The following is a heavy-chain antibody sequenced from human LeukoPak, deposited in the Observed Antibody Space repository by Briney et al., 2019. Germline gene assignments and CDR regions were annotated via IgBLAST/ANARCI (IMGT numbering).Heavy chain of an antibody. V-gene: IGHV1-46*01. CDR1: GYTFVNYY. J-gene: IGHJ4*02. CDR2: INPDGGRT. D-gene: IGHD4-17*01. Sequence: GASVTVSCKTSGYTFVNYYIHWVRQAPGQGLEWMGIINPDGGRTTYAQRFQGRVTMTRDTSTSTLYMELSSLRSDDTAVYYCAGEGAVTKVTSIDHWGQGTLVTVSS. CDR3: AGEGAVTKVTSIDH.